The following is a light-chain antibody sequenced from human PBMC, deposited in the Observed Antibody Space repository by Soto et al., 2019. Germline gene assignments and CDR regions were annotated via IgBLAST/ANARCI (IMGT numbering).Light chain of an antibody. CDR1: QSVSRN. V-gene: IGKV3-15*01. Sequence: EVEMTQSPATLSVSPGERATLSCRASQSVSRNLAWCQQKPGQAPRLLIHGASTRATDIPARFSGSGSGTEFTLTINSLQSEDFAVYYCQQYNNWPPITFGQGTRLEIK. J-gene: IGKJ5*01. CDR2: GAS. CDR3: QQYNNWPPIT.